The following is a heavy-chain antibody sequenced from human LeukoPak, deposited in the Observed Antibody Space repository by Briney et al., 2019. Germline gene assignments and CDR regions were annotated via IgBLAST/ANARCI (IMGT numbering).Heavy chain of an antibody. J-gene: IGHJ4*02. CDR1: GFTFNNYA. CDR2: LYSDGNT. CDR3: ARGVEPLAANTLAY. Sequence: PGGSLRLSCAASGFTFNNYAMSWVRQAPAKGLEWVSVLYSDGNTKYADSVQGRFTISRDNSKNTLYLEMNSLSPDDTAVYYCARGVEPLAANTLAYWGQGTLVTVSS. D-gene: IGHD1-14*01. V-gene: IGHV3-23*03.